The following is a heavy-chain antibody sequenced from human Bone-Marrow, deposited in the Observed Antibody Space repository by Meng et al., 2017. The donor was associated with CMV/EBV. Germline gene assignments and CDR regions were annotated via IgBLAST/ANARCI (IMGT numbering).Heavy chain of an antibody. Sequence: GESLKISCAASGFSFSSYAMHWVRQAPGKGLEWVAVISYDGSSKYYADSVRGRFTISRDNSKNTLYLQMNSLRAEDTAVYYCARDGGLQAAPGIPIWFDSWGQGPLVTVSS. D-gene: IGHD6-13*01. CDR2: ISYDGSSK. J-gene: IGHJ5*01. CDR3: ARDGGLQAAPGIPIWFDS. V-gene: IGHV3-30*04. CDR1: GFSFSSYA.